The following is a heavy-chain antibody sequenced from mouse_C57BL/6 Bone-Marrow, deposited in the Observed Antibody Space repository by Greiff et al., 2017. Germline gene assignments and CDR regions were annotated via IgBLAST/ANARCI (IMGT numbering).Heavy chain of an antibody. CDR1: GFSFSSYA. D-gene: IGHD2-1*01. J-gene: IGHJ3*01. CDR2: ISSGGDYI. V-gene: IGHV5-9-1*02. CDR3: TRALLCRGRFAY. Sequence: EVQLMQSGAGLVKPGGSLKLSCAASGFSFSSYAMSWVRQTPEKRLEWVAYISSGGDYIYYADTVKCRITITIDNARNTLYLQMKSLKSEDTAIYYCTRALLCRGRFAYWGQGTLVTVSA.